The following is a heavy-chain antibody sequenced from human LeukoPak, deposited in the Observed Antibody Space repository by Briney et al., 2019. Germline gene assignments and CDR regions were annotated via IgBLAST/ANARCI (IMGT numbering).Heavy chain of an antibody. J-gene: IGHJ4*02. V-gene: IGHV3-7*03. CDR2: IKQDGSDK. D-gene: IGHD2-2*01. Sequence: GGSLRLSCAASGFTFSDYWMSWVRQAPAKGPEWVANIKQDGSDKYYVDSVKGRFTISRDNAKNALYLQMNSLRVEDTAVYYCTRDHITSWQIDFWGQGTMVTVSS. CDR3: TRDHITSWQIDF. CDR1: GFTFSDYW.